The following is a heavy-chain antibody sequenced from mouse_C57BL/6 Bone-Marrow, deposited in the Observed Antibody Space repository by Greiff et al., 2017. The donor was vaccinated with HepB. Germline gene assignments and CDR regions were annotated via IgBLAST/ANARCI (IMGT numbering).Heavy chain of an antibody. D-gene: IGHD1-1*01. J-gene: IGHJ1*03. V-gene: IGHV5-9-1*02. CDR2: ISSGGDYI. CDR1: GFTFSSYA. CDR3: TITTVVAPLRFFDV. Sequence: EVKVVESGEGLVKPGGSLKLSCAASGFTFSSYAMSWVRQTPEKRLEWVAYISSGGDYIYYADTVKGRFTISRDNARNTLYLQMSSLKSEDTAMYYCTITTVVAPLRFFDVWGTGTTVTVSS.